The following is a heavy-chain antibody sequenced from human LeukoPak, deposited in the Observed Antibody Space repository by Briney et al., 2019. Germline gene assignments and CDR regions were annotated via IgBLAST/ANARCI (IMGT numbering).Heavy chain of an antibody. CDR1: GDSMSRYY. J-gene: IGHJ6*03. CDR3: ARGYGYYYYYMDV. CDR2: VSDSGNT. D-gene: IGHD2-2*03. Sequence: SETLSLTCSVPGDSMSRYYWTWMRQPPGTGLEWIWFVSDSGNTDYNPSLKSRVTISVHTSGSQFSLGLTSVTAADSAVYYCARGYGYYYYYMDVWGKGTTVLVSS. V-gene: IGHV4-59*01.